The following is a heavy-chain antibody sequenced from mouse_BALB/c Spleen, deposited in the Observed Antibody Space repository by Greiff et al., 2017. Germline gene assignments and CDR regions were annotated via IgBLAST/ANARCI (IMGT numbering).Heavy chain of an antibody. CDR1: GYTFTSYD. V-gene: IGHV1S56*01. J-gene: IGHJ3*01. Sequence: QVQLQQSGPGLVKPGALVKISCKASGYTFTSYDINWVRQRPGQGLEWIGWIYPGGGSTKYNEKFKGKATLTADKSSSTAYMQLSSLTSENSAVYFCAKGDDEGFAYWGQGTLVTVSA. CDR2: IYPGGGST. D-gene: IGHD2-2*01. CDR3: AKGDDEGFAY.